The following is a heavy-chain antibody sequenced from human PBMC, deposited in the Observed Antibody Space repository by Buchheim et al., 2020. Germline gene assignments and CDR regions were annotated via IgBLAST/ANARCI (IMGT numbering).Heavy chain of an antibody. D-gene: IGHD3/OR15-3a*01. CDR2: IWSDGSRT. J-gene: IGHJ4*02. CDR1: GLTFSTSG. V-gene: IGHV3-33*01. CDR3: VRDRGTRTLDY. Sequence: QVQLVESGGGVVQPGGSLRLSCATPGLTFSTSGMHWVRQAPGKGLEWVAMIWSDGSRTFSADSVKGRFTISRDNSKNMLYLEMNSLRAEDTAVYFCVRDRGTRTLDYWGQGA.